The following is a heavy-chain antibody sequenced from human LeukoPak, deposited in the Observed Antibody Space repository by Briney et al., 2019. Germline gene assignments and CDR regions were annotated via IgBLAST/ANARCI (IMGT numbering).Heavy chain of an antibody. D-gene: IGHD6-6*01. CDR3: AKEVAARPAARIYYFDY. J-gene: IGHJ4*02. CDR1: GFTFSSYA. V-gene: IGHV3-30-3*01. Sequence: GGSLRLSCAASGFTFSSYAMHWVRQAPGKGLEWVAVISYDGSNKYYADCVKGRFTISRDNSKNTLYLQMNSLRAEDTAVYYCAKEVAARPAARIYYFDYWGQGTLVTVSS. CDR2: ISYDGSNK.